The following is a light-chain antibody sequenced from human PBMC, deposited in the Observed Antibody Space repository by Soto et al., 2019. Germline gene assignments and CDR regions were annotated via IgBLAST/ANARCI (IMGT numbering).Light chain of an antibody. CDR1: SSDVGSYNL. CDR2: EGS. J-gene: IGLJ1*01. V-gene: IGLV2-23*01. Sequence: ALTQPASVSGSPGQSITISFTGTSSDVGSYNLVSWYQQHPGKAPKLMIYEGSKRPSGVSNRFSGSKSGNTASLTISGLQAEDEADYYCCSYAGSSTYVFGTGTKVTVL. CDR3: CSYAGSSTYV.